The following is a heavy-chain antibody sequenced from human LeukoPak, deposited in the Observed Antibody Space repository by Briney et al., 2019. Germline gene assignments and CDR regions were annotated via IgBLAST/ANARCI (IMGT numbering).Heavy chain of an antibody. V-gene: IGHV3-23*01. J-gene: IGHJ4*01. D-gene: IGHD2-15*01. CDR1: VFTFSSFG. CDR2: IRSGAGST. CDR3: AKDRLRFCTGGNCYSPVDY. Sequence: GGSLTLSCAASVFTFSSFGMSWVRQVRGKGREWVTSIRSGAGSTSYADAVKGRFTISRDNSKNSMYLQMTSLRADDTAVYYCAKDRLRFCTGGNCYSPVDYWGQGILVTVSS.